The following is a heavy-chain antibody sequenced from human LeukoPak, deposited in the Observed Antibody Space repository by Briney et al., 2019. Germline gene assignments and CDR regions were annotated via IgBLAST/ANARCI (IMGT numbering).Heavy chain of an antibody. J-gene: IGHJ3*02. V-gene: IGHV1-69*05. CDR2: FIPIFGSP. Sequence: SEKVSCMASVPTFTSYAINWVRQAPGQGLEWMGEFIPIFGSPTYAQKFQGRVTFTTDESTSTAYMELGNLRSDDTAVFYCAGFFYDSSGAAFDIWGQGAMVTVSS. D-gene: IGHD3-22*01. CDR3: AGFFYDSSGAAFDI. CDR1: VPTFTSYA.